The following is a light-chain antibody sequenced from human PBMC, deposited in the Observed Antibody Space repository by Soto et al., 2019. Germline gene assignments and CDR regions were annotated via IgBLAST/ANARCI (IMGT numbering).Light chain of an antibody. J-gene: IGKJ1*01. V-gene: IGKV3-20*01. CDR3: QQYGSSPRT. CDR1: QSVSNSY. Sequence: EIVLTQSPATLSVSPGEEATLSCRASQSVSNSYLAWYQQKPGQAPRLLIYGASTRATGIPDRFSGSGSGTDFTLTISRLEPEDFAVYYCQQYGSSPRTFGQGTKVDI. CDR2: GAS.